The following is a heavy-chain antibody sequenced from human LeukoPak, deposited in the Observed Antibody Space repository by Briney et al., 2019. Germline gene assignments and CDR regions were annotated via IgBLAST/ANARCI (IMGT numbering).Heavy chain of an antibody. Sequence: SETLSLTCTVSGGSISSYYWSWIRQPAGKGLEWIGRIYTSGSTNYNPSLKSRVTMSVDTSKNQFSLKLSSVTAADTAVYYCARGQQLVRFYYYYYMDVWGKGTTVTISS. J-gene: IGHJ6*03. D-gene: IGHD6-13*01. CDR1: GGSISSYY. V-gene: IGHV4-4*07. CDR2: IYTSGST. CDR3: ARGQQLVRFYYYYYMDV.